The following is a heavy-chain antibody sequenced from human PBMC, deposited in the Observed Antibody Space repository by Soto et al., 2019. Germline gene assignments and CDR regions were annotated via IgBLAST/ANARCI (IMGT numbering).Heavy chain of an antibody. V-gene: IGHV3-30-3*01. CDR2: ISYDGSNK. Sequence: QVQLVESGGGVVQPGRSLRLSCAASGFTFSSYAMHWVRQAPGKGLEWVAVISYDGSNKYYADSVKGRFTISRDNSKNTLYLQMNSLRAEDTDVYYCASARSQDGSGGLILDYWGQGTLVTVSS. CDR3: ASARSQDGSGGLILDY. CDR1: GFTFSSYA. D-gene: IGHD6-19*01. J-gene: IGHJ4*02.